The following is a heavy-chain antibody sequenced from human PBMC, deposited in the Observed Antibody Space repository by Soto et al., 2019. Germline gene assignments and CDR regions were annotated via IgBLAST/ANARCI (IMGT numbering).Heavy chain of an antibody. Sequence: QLQLQESGSGLVKPSQTLSLTCAVSGGSISSGGYSWSWLRQPPGKGLEWIGYIFHSGSTYYNPSLKSRVTILGDGSKNHVSLELSSVTAADTAVYYCAREGGSGSTDWYFNVWGRGTLVTVSS. CDR3: AREGGSGSTDWYFNV. V-gene: IGHV4-30-2*01. CDR2: IFHSGST. D-gene: IGHD1-26*01. CDR1: GGSISSGGYS. J-gene: IGHJ2*01.